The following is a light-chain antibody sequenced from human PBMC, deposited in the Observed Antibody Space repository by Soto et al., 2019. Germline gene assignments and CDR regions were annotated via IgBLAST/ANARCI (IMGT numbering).Light chain of an antibody. Sequence: EIVMTQSPATLSVSPGERATLSCRASQSVSSSLAWYQQKPGQAPRLLIYGASTRATGIPARFSGSGSGTEFTLTIRSLQSEDFAVYYSQQYNNWPLLTFGGGTQVEIK. CDR3: QQYNNWPLLT. CDR2: GAS. CDR1: QSVSSS. V-gene: IGKV3-15*01. J-gene: IGKJ4*01.